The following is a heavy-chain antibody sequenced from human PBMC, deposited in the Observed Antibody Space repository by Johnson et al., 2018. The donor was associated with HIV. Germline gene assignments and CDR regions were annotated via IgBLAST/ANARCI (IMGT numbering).Heavy chain of an antibody. V-gene: IGHV3-11*06. CDR2: IKTDGSNT. Sequence: HVQLVESGGDLVKPGGSLRLSCAASGFIFSDYYMTWIRQAPGKGLESISYIKTDGSNTNYADSVKGRFTISRDNAKNTVYLQMDSLRDEDMAVYYCARGALGSFDIWGQGTMVTVSA. CDR1: GFIFSDYY. D-gene: IGHD3-10*01. CDR3: ARGALGSFDI. J-gene: IGHJ3*02.